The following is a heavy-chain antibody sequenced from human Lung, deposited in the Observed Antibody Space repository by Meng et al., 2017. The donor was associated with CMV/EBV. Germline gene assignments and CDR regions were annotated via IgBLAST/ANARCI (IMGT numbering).Heavy chain of an antibody. CDR1: GFTFNTYA. Sequence: GESLKISCAASGFTFNTYAMHWVRQAPGKGLEWVAFIRFDASNKYYADSVKGRFTISRDNFKNTLFLQMNSLRPEDTAVYYCVKGIYPRTYYYYYYGLDVXGQGXSVTVSS. D-gene: IGHD1-7*01. V-gene: IGHV3-30*02. CDR3: VKGIYPRTYYYYYYGLDV. CDR2: IRFDASNK. J-gene: IGHJ6*02.